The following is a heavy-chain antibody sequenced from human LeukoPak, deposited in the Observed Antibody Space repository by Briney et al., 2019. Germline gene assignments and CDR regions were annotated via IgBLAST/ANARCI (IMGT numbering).Heavy chain of an antibody. CDR1: GFAFSGYS. Sequence: PGGSLRLSCAASGFAFSGYSMNWVRQAPGKGLEWVSFISGSSAYKYYSDSVKGRFTISRDNAKNSLYLQMNSLRAEDTAVYYCARGRREGYCSGGSCHTPWGQGTLATVSS. V-gene: IGHV3-21*01. D-gene: IGHD2-15*01. CDR3: ARGRREGYCSGGSCHTP. CDR2: ISGSSAYK. J-gene: IGHJ5*02.